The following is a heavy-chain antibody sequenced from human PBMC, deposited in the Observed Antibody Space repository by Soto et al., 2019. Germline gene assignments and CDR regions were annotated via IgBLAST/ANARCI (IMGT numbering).Heavy chain of an antibody. J-gene: IGHJ4*02. V-gene: IGHV4-39*01. D-gene: IGHD2-2*01. CDR1: GASMSTSSDF. CDR3: ARQPESTSYFDY. CDR2: VYQSGTT. Sequence: SETLSLTCSVSGASMSTSSDFWGWIRQAPGKGLEWIGNVYQSGTTRLNPSLKSRVSIFVDRSKNQFSLELNSATAADRAVYYCARQPESTSYFDYWGQGILVTVSS.